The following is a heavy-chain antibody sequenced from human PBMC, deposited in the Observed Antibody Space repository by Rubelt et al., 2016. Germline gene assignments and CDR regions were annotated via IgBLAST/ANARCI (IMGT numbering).Heavy chain of an antibody. V-gene: IGHV3-23*01. CDR2: ISGGGGST. CDR3: GGWPIIATASTYEY. Sequence: GGGLVQPGGSLRLSCAASGFTFSTYAMTWVRQAPGKGLEWVSSISGGGGSTYYADSVKGRFTISRDNSKNTLDLQMSSLGADDTAVYYCGGWPIIATASTYEYWGQGTLVTVSS. J-gene: IGHJ1*01. CDR1: GFTFSTYA. D-gene: IGHD2-21*02.